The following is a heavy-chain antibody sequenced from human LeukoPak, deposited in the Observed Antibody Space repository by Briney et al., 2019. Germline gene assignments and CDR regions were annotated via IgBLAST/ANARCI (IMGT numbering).Heavy chain of an antibody. Sequence: ATVKISCKVSGYTFTGYYMHWVRQAPGQGLEWMGWINPNSGGTNYAQKFQGRVTMTRDTSISTAYMELSRLRSDDTAVYYCARDDTPVLGYCSSTSYYGAFDIWGQGTMVTVSS. D-gene: IGHD2-2*01. CDR1: GYTFTGYY. CDR3: ARDDTPVLGYCSSTSYYGAFDI. V-gene: IGHV1-2*02. J-gene: IGHJ3*02. CDR2: INPNSGGT.